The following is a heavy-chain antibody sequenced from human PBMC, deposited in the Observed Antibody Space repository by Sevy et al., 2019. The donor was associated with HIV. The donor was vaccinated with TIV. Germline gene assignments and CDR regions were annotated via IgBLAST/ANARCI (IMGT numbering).Heavy chain of an antibody. CDR2: IQYDGSNK. J-gene: IGHJ4*02. CDR3: GKEVGGEGGDH. Sequence: GGSLRLSCAASGFSFSSYGMHWVRQAPGKGLEGMSYIQYDGSNKDYADSVKGRFTISRDNSKNTLYLQMNSLRVEDKAAFYGGKEVGGEGGDHWGQGTLVTVSS. D-gene: IGHD1-26*01. V-gene: IGHV3-30*02. CDR1: GFSFSSYG.